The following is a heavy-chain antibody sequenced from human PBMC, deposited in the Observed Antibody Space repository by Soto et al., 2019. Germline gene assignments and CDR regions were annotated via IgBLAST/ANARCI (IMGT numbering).Heavy chain of an antibody. CDR3: ARGRGHYYDSSGRSSYWYFDL. CDR2: IIPIFGTA. CDR1: GGTFSSYA. J-gene: IGHJ2*01. Sequence: QVQLVQSGAEVKKPGSSVKVSCKASGGTFSSYAISWVRQAPGQGLEWMGGIIPIFGTANYAQKFQGRVTITADESTSTAYMELSSLRSDDTAVYYCARGRGHYYDSSGRSSYWYFDLWGRGTLVTVSS. V-gene: IGHV1-69*01. D-gene: IGHD3-22*01.